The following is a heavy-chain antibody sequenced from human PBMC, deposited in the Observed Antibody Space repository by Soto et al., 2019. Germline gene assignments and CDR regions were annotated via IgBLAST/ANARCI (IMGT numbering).Heavy chain of an antibody. Sequence: ASVKVSCKASGYTFTGYYMHWVRQAPGQGLEWMGWINPNSGGTNYAQKFQGRVTMTRDTSISTAYMELSRLRSDDTAVYYCARAPKNYYDSSGYYPQVRVWFDPWGQGTLVTSPQ. V-gene: IGHV1-2*02. D-gene: IGHD3-22*01. CDR3: ARAPKNYYDSSGYYPQVRVWFDP. J-gene: IGHJ5*02. CDR2: INPNSGGT. CDR1: GYTFTGYY.